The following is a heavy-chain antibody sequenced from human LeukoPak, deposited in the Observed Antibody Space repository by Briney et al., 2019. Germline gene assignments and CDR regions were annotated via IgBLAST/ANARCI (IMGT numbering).Heavy chain of an antibody. D-gene: IGHD3-10*01. CDR3: ARDGDYGTGSYYRGCIDS. J-gene: IGHJ4*02. V-gene: IGHV1-2*02. CDR1: GYAFTSCY. CDR2: IHPRGGDT. Sequence: ASVTVSFTSSGYAFTSCYIHWVRQAPGQGREWMGGIHPRGGDTNYAQKFQGRVTMTRDPSISTAYLDLSSLRSDDTAVYYCARDGDYGTGSYYRGCIDSWGQGTPVTVSP.